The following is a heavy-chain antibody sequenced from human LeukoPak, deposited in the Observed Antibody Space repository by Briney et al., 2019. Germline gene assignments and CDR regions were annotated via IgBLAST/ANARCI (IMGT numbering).Heavy chain of an antibody. V-gene: IGHV3-15*01. CDR3: TTEYIVVVIAREGDY. D-gene: IGHD2-21*01. CDR1: GFTFSNAW. CDR2: IKSKTDGGTT. J-gene: IGHJ4*02. Sequence: GGSLRLSCAASGFTFSNAWMSWVRQAPGKGLEWVGRIKSKTDGGTTDYAAPVKGRFTISRDDSKNTLYLQMNSLKTEDTAVYYCTTEYIVVVIAREGDYWGQGTLVTVSS.